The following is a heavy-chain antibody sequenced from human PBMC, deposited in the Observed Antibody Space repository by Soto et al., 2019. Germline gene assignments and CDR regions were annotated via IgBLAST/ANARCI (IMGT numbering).Heavy chain of an antibody. J-gene: IGHJ6*02. CDR2: IIPIFGTA. D-gene: IGHD2-21*02. CDR3: ARRAVGLTYCGGDCLYGMDV. Sequence: SVKVSCKASGGTFSSYAISWVRQAPGQGLEWMGGIIPIFGTANYAQKFQGRVTITADESTSTAYMELSSLRSEDTAVYYCARRAVGLTYCGGDCLYGMDVWGQGTTVTVSS. CDR1: GGTFSSYA. V-gene: IGHV1-69*13.